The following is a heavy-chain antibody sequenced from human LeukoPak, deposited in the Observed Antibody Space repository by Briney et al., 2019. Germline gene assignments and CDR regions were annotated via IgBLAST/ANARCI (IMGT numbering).Heavy chain of an antibody. V-gene: IGHV3-30*03. CDR1: GFTFSSYG. CDR3: AREFSGYAFDI. D-gene: IGHD5-12*01. CDR2: ISDDGTRK. Sequence: GGSLRLSCAASGFTFSSYGIHWVRLAPGKGLEWVAVISDDGTRKYYADSVQGRFTISRDNSKNTLYLQMNSLRAEDMAVYYCAREFSGYAFDIWGQGTMVTVSS. J-gene: IGHJ3*02.